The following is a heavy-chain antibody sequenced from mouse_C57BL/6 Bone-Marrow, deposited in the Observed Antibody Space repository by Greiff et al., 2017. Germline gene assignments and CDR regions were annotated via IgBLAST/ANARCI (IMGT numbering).Heavy chain of an antibody. Sequence: QVQLQQSGAELARPGASVKLSCKASGYTFTSYGISWVKQRPGQGLEWIGEIYPRSGNTYYTEKFKGKATLTADKSSSTAYMELRSLTSEDSAVYFCARRRRGYWGQGTTLTVSS. V-gene: IGHV1-81*01. CDR1: GYTFTSYG. CDR3: ARRRRGY. CDR2: IYPRSGNT. J-gene: IGHJ2*01.